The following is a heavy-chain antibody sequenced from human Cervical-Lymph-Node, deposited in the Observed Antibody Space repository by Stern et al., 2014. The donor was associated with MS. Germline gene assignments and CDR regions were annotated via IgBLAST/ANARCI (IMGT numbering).Heavy chain of an antibody. Sequence: QVQLQESGPGLVKPSETLSLTCAASGGSISSYYWSWIRQPPGKGLEWIGYIYDSGSTNYNPSLKSRVTISVDTSKNQFSLKLSSVTAADTAVYYCARGATQAFDPWGQGTLVTVSS. CDR3: ARGATQAFDP. V-gene: IGHV4-59*01. CDR2: IYDSGST. CDR1: GGSISSYY. J-gene: IGHJ5*02.